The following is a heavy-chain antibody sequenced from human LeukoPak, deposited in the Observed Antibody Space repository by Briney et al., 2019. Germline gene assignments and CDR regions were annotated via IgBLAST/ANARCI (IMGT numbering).Heavy chain of an antibody. CDR1: GGSISSYY. J-gene: IGHJ4*02. CDR2: IYYSGST. CDR3: ARHPPRDGSAFDY. V-gene: IGHV4-59*01. Sequence: PSETLSLTCTVSGGSISSYYWSWIRQPPGKGLEWIGYIYYSGSTNYNPSLKSRVTISVDTSKNQFSLKLSSVTAADTAVYYCARHPPRDGSAFDYWGQGTLVTVSS.